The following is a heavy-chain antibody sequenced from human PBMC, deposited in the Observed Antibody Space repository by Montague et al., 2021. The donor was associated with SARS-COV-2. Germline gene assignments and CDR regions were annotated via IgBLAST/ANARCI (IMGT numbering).Heavy chain of an antibody. V-gene: IGHV4-39*01. CDR1: GGSISSSSYY. CDR3: ASLPRITIFGVVIHFDY. CDR2: IYYSGST. J-gene: IGHJ4*02. D-gene: IGHD3-3*01. Sequence: SETLSLTCTVSGGSISSSSYYWGWIRQPQGKGLEWIGSIYYSGSTYYNPSLKSRVTISVDTSKNQFSLKLSSVTAADTAVYYCASLPRITIFGVVIHFDYWGQGTLVTVSS.